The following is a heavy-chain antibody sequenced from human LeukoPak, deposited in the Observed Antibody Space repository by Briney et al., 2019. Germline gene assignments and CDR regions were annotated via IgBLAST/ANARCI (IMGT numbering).Heavy chain of an antibody. V-gene: IGHV1-18*01. Sequence: ASVKVSCKASGYSFVSYGMSWVRQAPGQGLEWMGWISACNGKTNYPQKFQGRVTMTTDTSTNTGYMELRSLRFDDTAVYYCARVRDTGYDENDFWGQGTLVTVSS. D-gene: IGHD5-12*01. CDR2: ISACNGKT. CDR1: GYSFVSYG. J-gene: IGHJ4*02. CDR3: ARVRDTGYDENDF.